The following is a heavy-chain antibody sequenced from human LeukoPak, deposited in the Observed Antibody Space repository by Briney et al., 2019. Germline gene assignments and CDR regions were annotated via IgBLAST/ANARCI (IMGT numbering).Heavy chain of an antibody. CDR3: ARRQTGYTFPNWFDP. V-gene: IGHV1-69*13. CDR1: GYTFSSYA. J-gene: IGHJ5*02. CDR2: IIPIFGTA. D-gene: IGHD5-18*01. Sequence: SVKVSCKACGYTFSSYAISWVRQAPGQGLEWMGGIIPIFGTANYAQKFQGRVTITADESTSTAYMELSSLRSEDTAVYYCARRQTGYTFPNWFDPWGQGTLVTVSS.